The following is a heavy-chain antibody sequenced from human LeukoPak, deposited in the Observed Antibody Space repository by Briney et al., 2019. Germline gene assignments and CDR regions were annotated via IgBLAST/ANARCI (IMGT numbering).Heavy chain of an antibody. Sequence: ASVKVSCKASGYTFAGYGISWVRQAPGQGLEWMGWISAYNGNTNYAQRLQGRVTMTTDTSTNTAYMELRSLRSDDTAVYYCAREFERXPPYYXYGMDXWGQGTTVTVSS. CDR3: AREFERXPPYYXYGMDX. CDR1: GYTFAGYG. D-gene: IGHD3-10*01. V-gene: IGHV1-18*01. J-gene: IGHJ6*02. CDR2: ISAYNGNT.